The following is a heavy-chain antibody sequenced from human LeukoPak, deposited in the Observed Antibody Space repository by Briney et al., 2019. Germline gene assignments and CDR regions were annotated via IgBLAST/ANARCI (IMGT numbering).Heavy chain of an antibody. D-gene: IGHD3-10*01. Sequence: GGSLRLSCAASGFTFSTFNMNWVRRAPGKGLEWVSSISYNGDYIYYADSVKGRFTISRDNAKNSLYLQMSSLRAEDTAAYYCARHLNYYLDYWGQGTLVTVSS. CDR2: ISYNGDYI. CDR3: ARHLNYYLDY. CDR1: GFTFSTFN. V-gene: IGHV3-21*01. J-gene: IGHJ4*02.